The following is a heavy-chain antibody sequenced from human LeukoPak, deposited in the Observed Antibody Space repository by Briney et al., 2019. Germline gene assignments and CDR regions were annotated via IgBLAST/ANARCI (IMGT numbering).Heavy chain of an antibody. CDR3: ARRDRGYSYGYLDY. CDR2: IYSGGST. CDR1: GFTVGSTY. J-gene: IGHJ4*02. V-gene: IGHV3-53*01. Sequence: PGGSLRLSCAASGFTVGSTYMSWVRQAPGKGLEWVSAIYSGGSTYYADSVKGRFTISRDNPKNAVYLQMSSLRAEDTAVYYCARRDRGYSYGYLDYWGQGTLVTVSP. D-gene: IGHD5-18*01.